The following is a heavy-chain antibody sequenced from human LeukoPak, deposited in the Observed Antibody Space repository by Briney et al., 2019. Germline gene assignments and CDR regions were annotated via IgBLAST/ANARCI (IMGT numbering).Heavy chain of an antibody. CDR1: GGSFNGYY. CDR3: ARGRVNSSGWYSRRFDY. D-gene: IGHD6-19*01. V-gene: IGHV4-34*01. Sequence: SETLSLTCAVYGGSFNGYYWSWIRQPPGKALEWIGEINHSGSNNYNPSLKSRVTISVDTSKNQFSLKLSSVTAADTAVYYCARGRVNSSGWYSRRFDYWGQGTLVTVSS. CDR2: INHSGSN. J-gene: IGHJ4*02.